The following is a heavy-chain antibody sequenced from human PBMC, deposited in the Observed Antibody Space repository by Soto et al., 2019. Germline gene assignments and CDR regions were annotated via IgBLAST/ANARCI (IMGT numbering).Heavy chain of an antibody. CDR1: GGSISGYY. V-gene: IGHV4-59*01. D-gene: IGHD5-12*01. CDR3: ARDSGYDGWFDP. J-gene: IGHJ5*02. CDR2: IYYSGST. Sequence: SETLSLTCTVSGGSISGYYWSWIRQPPGKGLEWIGYIYYSGSTNYNPSLKSRVTISVDTSKNQCSLKMSSVTAADTAVYYCARDSGYDGWFDPWGQGTLVTVX.